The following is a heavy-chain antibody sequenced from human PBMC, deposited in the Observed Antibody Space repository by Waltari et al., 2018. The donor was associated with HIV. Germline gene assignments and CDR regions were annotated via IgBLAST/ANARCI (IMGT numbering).Heavy chain of an antibody. CDR2: IYYIGST. Sequence: QVQLQESGPGLVKPSETLSLTCTVSGGSISSYYLSWIRQPPGKGLEWIGYIYYIGSTNYNPSLKSRVTISVDTSKNQCSLKLSSVTAADTAVYYCARGGRWSDYWGQGTLVTVSS. D-gene: IGHD3-16*01. CDR3: ARGGRWSDY. V-gene: IGHV4-59*01. J-gene: IGHJ4*02. CDR1: GGSISSYY.